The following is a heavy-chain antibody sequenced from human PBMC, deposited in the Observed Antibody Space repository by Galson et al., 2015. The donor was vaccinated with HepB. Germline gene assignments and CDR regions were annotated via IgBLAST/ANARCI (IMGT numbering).Heavy chain of an antibody. J-gene: IGHJ4*02. D-gene: IGHD3-22*01. CDR2: ISGYSGDT. CDR3: ATDRSGYYYFDY. Sequence: SVTVSCKASGYTFSSYGISWVRQAPGQGPEWMGWISGYSGDTNYAQNFQGKVTMTTDTSTSTAYMELRSLRSDDTAVYYCATDRSGYYYFDYWGQGTLVIVSS. CDR1: GYTFSSYG. V-gene: IGHV1-18*01.